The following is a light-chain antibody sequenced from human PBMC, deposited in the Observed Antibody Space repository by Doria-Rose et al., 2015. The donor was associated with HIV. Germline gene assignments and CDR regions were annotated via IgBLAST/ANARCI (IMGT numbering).Light chain of an antibody. CDR3: HQYGTSWT. CDR1: QSFSSTY. J-gene: IGKJ1*01. Sequence: TQSPGTLSLSPGERATLSCRASQSFSSTYLAWYQQKPGQAPSILIYDGSTRATGIPDRFSASGSGTDSTLTINRLEPEDFALYYCHQYGTSWTFGQGTKVEI. CDR2: DGS. V-gene: IGKV3-20*01.